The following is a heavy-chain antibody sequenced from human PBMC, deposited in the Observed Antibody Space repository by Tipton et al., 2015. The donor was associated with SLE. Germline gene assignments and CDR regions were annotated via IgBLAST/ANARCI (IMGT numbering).Heavy chain of an antibody. CDR1: GFTFSSYA. J-gene: IGHJ6*02. D-gene: IGHD3-10*01. V-gene: IGHV3-23*03. CDR3: AKSSTGGSGVYYYSGMDV. CDR2: IYSGGST. Sequence: SLRLSCAASGFTFSSYAMSWVRQAPGKGLEWVSVIYSGGSTYYADSVKGRFTISRDNSKNTLYLQMNSLRAEDTAVYYCAKSSTGGSGVYYYSGMDVWGQGTTVTVSS.